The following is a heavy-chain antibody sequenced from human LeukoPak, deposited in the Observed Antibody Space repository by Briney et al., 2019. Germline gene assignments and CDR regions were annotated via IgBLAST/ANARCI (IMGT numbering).Heavy chain of an antibody. D-gene: IGHD3-16*01. Sequence: PGGSLRLSCAASGFSLSSYSMNWVRQAPGKGLEWVSYISSRSSTIYYADSMKGRFTISRDNAKNSLYLQMNSLRAEDTAVYYCARDLSADGMGFDYWGQGTLVTVSS. CDR2: ISSRSSTI. V-gene: IGHV3-48*04. CDR3: ARDLSADGMGFDY. CDR1: GFSLSSYS. J-gene: IGHJ4*02.